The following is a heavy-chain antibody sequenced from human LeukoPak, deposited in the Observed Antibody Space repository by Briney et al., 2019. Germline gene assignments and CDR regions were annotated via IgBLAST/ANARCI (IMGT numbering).Heavy chain of an antibody. J-gene: IGHJ5*02. D-gene: IGHD2-2*01. CDR3: AITTYCSSTSCYWRRFDP. V-gene: IGHV1-2*06. Sequence: ASVKVSCKASGYTFTGYYMHWVRQAPGQGLEWMGRINPNSGGTNYAQKLQGRVTMTTDTSTSTAYMELRSLRSDDTAVYYCAITTYCSSTSCYWRRFDPWGQGTLVTVSS. CDR1: GYTFTGYY. CDR2: INPNSGGT.